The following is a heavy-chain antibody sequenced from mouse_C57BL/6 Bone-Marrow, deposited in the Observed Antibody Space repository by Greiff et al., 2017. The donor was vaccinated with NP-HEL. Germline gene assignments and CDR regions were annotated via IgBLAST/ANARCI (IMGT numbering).Heavy chain of an antibody. CDR3: ARHYYYGDFDY. CDR1: GYTFTSYW. Sequence: VQLQQPGAELVKPGASVKLSCKASGYTFTSYWIQWVKQRPGQGLEWIGEIDPSDSYTNYNQKFKGKATLTVDTSSSTAYMQLSSLTSEDSAVYYCARHYYYGDFDYWGQGTTLTVSS. D-gene: IGHD1-1*01. J-gene: IGHJ2*01. CDR2: IDPSDSYT. V-gene: IGHV1-50*01.